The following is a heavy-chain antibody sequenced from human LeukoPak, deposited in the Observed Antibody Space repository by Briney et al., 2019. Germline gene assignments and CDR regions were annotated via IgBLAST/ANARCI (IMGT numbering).Heavy chain of an antibody. V-gene: IGHV3-9*01. CDR1: GFTFDDHA. D-gene: IGHD3-10*01. CDR3: ARDTYGSDY. Sequence: PGRSLRLSCAASGFTFDDHAMHWVRQAPGKGLEWVSGISWNSGSIGYADSVKGRFTISRDNPKNTLYLQMNSLRAEDTAVYYCARDTYGSDYWGQGTLVTVSS. J-gene: IGHJ4*02. CDR2: ISWNSGSI.